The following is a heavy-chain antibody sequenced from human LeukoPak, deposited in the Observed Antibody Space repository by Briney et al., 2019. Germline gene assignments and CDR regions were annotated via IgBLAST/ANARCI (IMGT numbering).Heavy chain of an antibody. J-gene: IGHJ4*02. CDR2: INHSGST. D-gene: IGHD5-18*01. Sequence: SETLSLTCAVYGGSFSGYYWSWIRKPPGKGLEWIGEINHSGSTNYNPSLKSRVTISVDTSKNQFSLKLSSVTAADTAVYYCARDRRYSYGSPATFDYWGQGTLVTVSS. V-gene: IGHV4-34*01. CDR3: ARDRRYSYGSPATFDY. CDR1: GGSFSGYY.